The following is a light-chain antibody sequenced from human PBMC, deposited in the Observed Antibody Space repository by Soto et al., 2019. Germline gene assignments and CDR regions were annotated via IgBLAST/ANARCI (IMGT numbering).Light chain of an antibody. CDR1: QTIRRW. Sequence: DIEMTQSPSTLSASVGDRLTITCRASQTIRRWLAWYQQRPGKAPKVLIYDASTLESGVPARFSGSGSETEFTLTISSLHPEDSATYYCQHYNSDPWTFGQGTKVDIK. J-gene: IGKJ1*01. CDR2: DAS. CDR3: QHYNSDPWT. V-gene: IGKV1-5*01.